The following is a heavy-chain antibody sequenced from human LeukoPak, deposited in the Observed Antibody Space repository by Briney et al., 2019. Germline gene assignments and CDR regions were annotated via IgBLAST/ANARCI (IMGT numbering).Heavy chain of an antibody. CDR3: ARAPLRGSYFYRPPQFDY. J-gene: IGHJ4*02. V-gene: IGHV1-46*01. Sequence: VASVTVSCKASGYTFTSYAMNWVRQAPGQGLEWMGIINPSGGSTSYAQKFQGRVTMTRDTSTSTVYMELSSLRSEDTAVYYCARAPLRGSYFYRPPQFDYWGQGTLVTVSS. CDR2: INPSGGST. CDR1: GYTFTSYA. D-gene: IGHD1-26*01.